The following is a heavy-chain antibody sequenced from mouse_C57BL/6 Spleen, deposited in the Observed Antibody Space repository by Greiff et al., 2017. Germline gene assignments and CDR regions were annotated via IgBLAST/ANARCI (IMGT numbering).Heavy chain of an antibody. Sequence: QVQLQQPGAELVRPGTSVKLSCKASGYTFTSYWMHWVKQRPGQGLEWIGVIDPSDSYTNYNQKFKGKATLTVDTSSSTAYMQLSSLTSEDSAVYYCARFYYGSSYDYCDYWGQGTTLTVSS. V-gene: IGHV1-59*01. CDR2: IDPSDSYT. CDR1: GYTFTSYW. CDR3: ARFYYGSSYDYCDY. D-gene: IGHD1-1*01. J-gene: IGHJ2*01.